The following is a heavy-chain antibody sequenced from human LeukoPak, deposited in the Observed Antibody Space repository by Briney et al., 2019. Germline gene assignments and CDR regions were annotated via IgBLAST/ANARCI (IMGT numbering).Heavy chain of an antibody. CDR1: GFAFSDSW. Sequence: GSLRLSCAASGFAFSDSWMHWLRQPPGKGLAWVSRINNDGSGTSYADSVKGRFTISRDNSKNTLYLQMNSLRAEDTAVYFCAKYCGDCTHGFCYCLDYWGQGTLVTVSS. CDR3: AKYCGDCTHGFCYCLDY. J-gene: IGHJ4*02. V-gene: IGHV3-74*01. CDR2: INNDGSGT. D-gene: IGHD2-8*01.